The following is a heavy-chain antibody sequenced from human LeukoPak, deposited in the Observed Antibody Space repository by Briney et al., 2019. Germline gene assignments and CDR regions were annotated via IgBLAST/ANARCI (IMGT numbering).Heavy chain of an antibody. CDR3: ARQAGITPNFDY. CDR2: IYSGGST. Sequence: GGSLRFSCAASGFTVSSNYMSWVRQAPGKGLEWVSLIYSGGSTYYADSVKGRFTISRDNSKNTLYLQMNSLRAEDTAVYYCARQAGITPNFDYWGQGTLVTVSS. J-gene: IGHJ4*02. D-gene: IGHD2-15*01. CDR1: GFTVSSNY. V-gene: IGHV3-53*01.